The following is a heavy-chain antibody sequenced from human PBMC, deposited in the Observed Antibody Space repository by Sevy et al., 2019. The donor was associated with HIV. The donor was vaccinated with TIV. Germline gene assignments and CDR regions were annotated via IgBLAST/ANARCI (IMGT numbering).Heavy chain of an antibody. V-gene: IGHV4-61*01. CDR1: GGSVSSGSYY. CDR2: IYYSGST. D-gene: IGHD3-10*01. CDR3: ARDRAKGRGFGP. Sequence: SETLSLTCTVSGGSVSSGSYYWSWIRQSPGKGLEWIGYIYYSGSTNYNPSLKSRVTISVDTSKNQFSLKLSSVTAADTAVYYCARDRAKGRGFGPWGQGTLVTVSS. J-gene: IGHJ5*02.